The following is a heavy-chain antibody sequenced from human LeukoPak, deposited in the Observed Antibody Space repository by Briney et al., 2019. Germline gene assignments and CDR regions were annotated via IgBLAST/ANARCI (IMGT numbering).Heavy chain of an antibody. V-gene: IGHV1-69*13. CDR3: ARIVGIASRGYFDY. J-gene: IGHJ4*02. D-gene: IGHD3-10*01. CDR2: IIPIFGTT. CDR1: GGTLSRYA. Sequence: SVKVSCKASGGTLSRYAISWVRQAPGQGPEWMGGIIPIFGTTNYAQKFQGRVTITADESTSTAYMELGSLRSEDTAVYYCARIVGIASRGYFDYWGQGTLVTVSS.